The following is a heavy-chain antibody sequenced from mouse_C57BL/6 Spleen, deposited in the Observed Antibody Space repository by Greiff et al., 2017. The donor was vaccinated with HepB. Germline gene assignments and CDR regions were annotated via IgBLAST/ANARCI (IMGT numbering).Heavy chain of an antibody. CDR2: INPNNGGT. CDR1: GYTFTDYY. Sequence: VQLQQSGPELVKPGASVKISCKASGYTFTDYYMNWVKQSHGKSLEWIGDINPNNGGTSYNQKFKGKATLTVDKSSSTAYMELRSLTSEDSAVYYCARALYYYGSPYYFDYWGQGTTLTVSS. V-gene: IGHV1-26*01. J-gene: IGHJ2*01. D-gene: IGHD1-1*01. CDR3: ARALYYYGSPYYFDY.